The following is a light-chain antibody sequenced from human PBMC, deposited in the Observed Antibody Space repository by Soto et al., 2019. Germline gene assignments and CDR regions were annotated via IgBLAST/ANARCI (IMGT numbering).Light chain of an antibody. CDR2: EAS. J-gene: IGKJ4*01. CDR3: LQHDSYPLT. V-gene: IGKV1-17*03. CDR1: QGTVKY. Sequence: DIQMTQSPSAMSASVGDRVTITCRASQGTVKYFAWFQQKPGKAPKRLIYEASSLQSGVPARFSGSGSGTEFTLTISSLQPEDSAVYYGLQHDSYPLTFGGGTKVEIK.